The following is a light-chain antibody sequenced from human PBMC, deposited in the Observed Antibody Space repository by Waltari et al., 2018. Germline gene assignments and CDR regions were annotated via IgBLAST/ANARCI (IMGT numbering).Light chain of an antibody. V-gene: IGKV1-39*01. CDR3: QQSYTSPPT. J-gene: IGKJ1*01. CDR2: ATA. Sequence: DIQMTQSPSSLSASIEDRVTISCRASPFVSSYLNWFQQKPGKAPKLLIYATASLQSGVPSRFSGAGAGTDFTLTISSLQPDDFATYYCQQSYTSPPTFGQGTNVEIK. CDR1: PFVSSY.